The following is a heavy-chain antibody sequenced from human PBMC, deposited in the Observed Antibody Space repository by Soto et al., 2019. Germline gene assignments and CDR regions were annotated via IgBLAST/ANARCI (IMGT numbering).Heavy chain of an antibody. CDR2: IYYSGCT. D-gene: IGHD3-3*01. J-gene: IGHJ4*02. CDR3: ARYPGVGYFDY. V-gene: IGHV4-30-4*01. Sequence: QVQLQESGPGLVKPSQTLSLTCTVSGGSISSGDYYWSWIRQPPGKGLEWIGYIYYSGCTYYNPSLKSRVTISADTSKNQFSLKLSSVTAADTAMYYCARYPGVGYFDYWCQGTSVTVSS. CDR1: GGSISSGDYY.